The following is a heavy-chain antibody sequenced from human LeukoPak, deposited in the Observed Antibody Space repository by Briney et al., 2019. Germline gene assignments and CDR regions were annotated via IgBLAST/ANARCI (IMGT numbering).Heavy chain of an antibody. D-gene: IGHD1-26*01. J-gene: IGHJ5*02. Sequence: PGGSLRLSCAASGFTFSSYSMNWVRQAPGKGLEWVSYISSSGSTIYYADSVKGRFTISRDNAKNSLYLQMNSLRAEDTAVYYCARDGRGAHNWFDPWGQGTLVTVSS. CDR1: GFTFSSYS. CDR3: ARDGRGAHNWFDP. V-gene: IGHV3-48*04. CDR2: ISSSGSTI.